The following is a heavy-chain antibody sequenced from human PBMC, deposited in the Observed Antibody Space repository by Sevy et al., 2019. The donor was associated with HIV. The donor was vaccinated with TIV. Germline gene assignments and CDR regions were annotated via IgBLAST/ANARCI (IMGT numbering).Heavy chain of an antibody. J-gene: IGHJ6*02. Sequence: GGSLRLSCAASGFTFSSYSMNWVRQAPGKGLEWVSSISSSSSYIYYANSVKGRFSNSRNNAKNSLYLQMKSLRAEDTAVYYCASDCDIVLMVYAPYYYYYGMDVWGQGTTVTVSS. D-gene: IGHD2-8*01. CDR2: ISSSSSYI. CDR3: ASDCDIVLMVYAPYYYYYGMDV. CDR1: GFTFSSYS. V-gene: IGHV3-21*01.